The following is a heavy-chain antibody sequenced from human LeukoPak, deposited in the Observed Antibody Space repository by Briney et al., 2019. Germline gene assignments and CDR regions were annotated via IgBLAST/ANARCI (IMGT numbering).Heavy chain of an antibody. J-gene: IGHJ4*02. CDR2: IYWDDDK. V-gene: IGHV2-5*02. CDR3: ARVVRGVHFDY. Sequence: SGPTLVKPTQTLTLPCTFSGFSLSTSEVGVGWIRQPPGKALEWLALIYWDDDKRYSPSLKSRLTITKDTSKIQVVLTRTNMDPVDTATYYCARVVRGVHFDYWGQGTLVTVSS. CDR1: GFSLSTSEVG. D-gene: IGHD3-10*01.